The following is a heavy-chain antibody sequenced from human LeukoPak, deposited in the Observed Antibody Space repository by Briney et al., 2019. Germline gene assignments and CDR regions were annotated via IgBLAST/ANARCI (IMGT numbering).Heavy chain of an antibody. CDR3: ARGGSVKYSTHGGFDY. D-gene: IGHD2-2*01. CDR2: MKQDGREK. J-gene: IGHJ4*02. V-gene: IGHV3-7*03. Sequence: GGSLRLSCVASGFIFSNYWMSWVRQVPGKGLEWVANMKQDGREKYLVDSVKGRFTISRDNAKNSLYLQMNSLRAEDTAVYYCARGGSVKYSTHGGFDYWGQGTLVTVSS. CDR1: GFIFSNYW.